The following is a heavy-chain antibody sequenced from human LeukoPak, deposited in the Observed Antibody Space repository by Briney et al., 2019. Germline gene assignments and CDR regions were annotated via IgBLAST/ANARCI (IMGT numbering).Heavy chain of an antibody. CDR1: GGSFSGYY. CDR3: ARVYYDILTGYYGPVDY. J-gene: IGHJ4*02. CDR2: INHSGST. V-gene: IGHV4-34*01. Sequence: SEILSLTCAVYGGSFSGYYWSWIRQPPGKGLEWIGEINHSGSTNYNPSLKSRVTISVDTSKNQFSLKLSSVTAADTAVYYCARVYYDILTGYYGPVDYWGQGTLVTVSS. D-gene: IGHD3-9*01.